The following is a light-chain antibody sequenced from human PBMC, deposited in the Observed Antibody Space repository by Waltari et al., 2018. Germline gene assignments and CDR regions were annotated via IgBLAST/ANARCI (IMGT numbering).Light chain of an antibody. Sequence: IQLTQSPSSLSASVGDRVTITCRASQSIGNYLNWYQQKPGKAPQLLIYSASSLQRGVPSRFSGRGSGTEFSLTISGLQPDDFATYYCQESYSTVLTFGGGTKVEIK. V-gene: IGKV1-39*01. CDR3: QESYSTVLT. CDR1: QSIGNY. CDR2: SAS. J-gene: IGKJ4*01.